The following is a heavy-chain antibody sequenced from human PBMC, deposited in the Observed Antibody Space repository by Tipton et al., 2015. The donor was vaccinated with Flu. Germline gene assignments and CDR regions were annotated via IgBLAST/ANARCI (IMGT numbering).Heavy chain of an antibody. Sequence: TLSLTCTVSGGSISRYYWSWIRQPPGKGLEWIGYIYYSESTNYNHSLKSRVTISVDTSKNQFSLKLSSVTAADTAVYYCAWVDIPDIAAAKWDWFDPWFQGTLVTVSS. CDR1: GGSISRYY. J-gene: IGHJ5*02. CDR2: IYYSEST. D-gene: IGHD6-13*01. V-gene: IGHV4-59*01. CDR3: AWVDIPDIAAAKWDWFDP.